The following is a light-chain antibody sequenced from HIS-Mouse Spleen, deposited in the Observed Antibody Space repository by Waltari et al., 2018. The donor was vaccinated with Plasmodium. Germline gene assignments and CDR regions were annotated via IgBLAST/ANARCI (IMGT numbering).Light chain of an antibody. CDR3: YSTDSSGNHRV. J-gene: IGLJ3*02. CDR2: EDS. CDR1: ALPKKY. Sequence: SYELTQPPSVSVSPGQTARITCSGDALPKKYAYWYPQKSGQAPVLVSYEDSKRPAGMPERFSGSSSGTMATLTISGAQVEDEADYYCYSTDSSGNHRVFGGGTKLTVL. V-gene: IGLV3-10*01.